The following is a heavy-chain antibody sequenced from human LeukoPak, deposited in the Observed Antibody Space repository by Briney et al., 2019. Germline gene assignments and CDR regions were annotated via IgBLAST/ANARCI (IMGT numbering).Heavy chain of an antibody. CDR1: GFTFSSYS. D-gene: IGHD2-8*02. CDR2: ISSSSSYI. CDR3: ARDKESTWYYFDY. J-gene: IGHJ4*02. Sequence: GGSLRLSCAASGFTFSSYSMNWVRQAPGKGLEWVSSISSSSSYIYYADSVKGRFTISRDNAKNSLYLQMNSPRAEDTAVYYCARDKESTWYYFDYWGQGTLVTVSS. V-gene: IGHV3-21*01.